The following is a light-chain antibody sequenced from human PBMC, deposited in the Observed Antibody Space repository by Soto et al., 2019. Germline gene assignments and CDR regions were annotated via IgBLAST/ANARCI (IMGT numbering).Light chain of an antibody. CDR1: SSDVGRYNL. Sequence: QPVLTQPASVSGSPGQSITISCTGTSSDVGRYNLVSWYQQHPGQVPKLMIYEVIKRPSGVSDRFSGSKSGNTASLTISGLQAEDEADYYCCSYVGSGTFNVFGTGTKLTVL. V-gene: IGLV2-23*02. CDR3: CSYVGSGTFNV. CDR2: EVI. J-gene: IGLJ1*01.